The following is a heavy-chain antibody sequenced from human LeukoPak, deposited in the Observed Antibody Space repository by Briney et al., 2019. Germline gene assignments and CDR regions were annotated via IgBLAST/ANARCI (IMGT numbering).Heavy chain of an antibody. CDR2: LGDRT. V-gene: IGHV3-23*01. D-gene: IGHD6-19*01. J-gene: IGHJ4*02. CDR3: AKRGLTVAELDY. CDR1: GFTFSTYA. Sequence: GGSLRLSCAASGFTFSTYAMSWVRHFPGKGLEWVSALGDRTYYADSVKGRFTISRDNSKSTLYLQMDSLRAEDTAVYYCAKRGLTVAELDYWGQGTLVTVSS.